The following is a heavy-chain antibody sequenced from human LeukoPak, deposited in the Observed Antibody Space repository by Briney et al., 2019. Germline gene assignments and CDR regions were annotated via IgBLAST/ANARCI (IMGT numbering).Heavy chain of an antibody. V-gene: IGHV6-1*01. CDR2: TYFRSKWFN. D-gene: IGHD3-10*01. J-gene: IGHJ4*02. Sequence: SATLSVTRPISGDSVSSNTAHWNWDRQSPSRGLELLGRTYFRSKWFNDYAVSVKSRITINPDTSMNPFSMQLNSVTPEDTAIYYCARGGSGGRALDIWGQGTLVTVSS. CDR1: GDSVSSNTAH. CDR3: ARGGSGGRALDI.